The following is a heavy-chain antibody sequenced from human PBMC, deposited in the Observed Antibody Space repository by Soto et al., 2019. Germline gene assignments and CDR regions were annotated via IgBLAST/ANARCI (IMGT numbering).Heavy chain of an antibody. CDR3: ARDNAMIVTGRAFDI. D-gene: IGHD3-22*01. V-gene: IGHV1-69*13. CDR2: IIPIFGTA. J-gene: IGHJ3*02. Sequence: SVKVSCKASGGAFSSYAISWVRQAPGQGLEWMGGIIPIFGTANYAQKFQGRVTITADESTSTAYMELSSLRSEDTAVYYCARDNAMIVTGRAFDIWGQGTMVTVSS. CDR1: GGAFSSYA.